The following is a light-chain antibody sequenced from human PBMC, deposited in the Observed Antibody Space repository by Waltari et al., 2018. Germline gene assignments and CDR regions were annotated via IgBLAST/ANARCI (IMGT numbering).Light chain of an antibody. CDR3: QQYDNWSALT. V-gene: IGKV3-15*01. CDR1: QSVRSN. J-gene: IGKJ4*01. CDR2: GAF. Sequence: EIVMTQSPATLSVSPGDRATLSCRASQSVRSNLGWYQQKPGQAPRLLSYGAFTRATGIPARFSGSGSGTEFTLTISSLQSEDFAVYYCQQYDNWSALTFGGGTKVEIK.